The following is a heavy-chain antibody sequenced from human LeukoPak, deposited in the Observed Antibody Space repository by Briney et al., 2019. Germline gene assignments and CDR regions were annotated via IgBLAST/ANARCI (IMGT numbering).Heavy chain of an antibody. Sequence: SQTLSLTCAVSGGSISSGGYSWSWIRQPPGKGLEWIGYIYHSGSTYYNPSLKSRVTISVDRSKNQFSLKLSSVTAADTAVYYCARGGGVVVTADYFDYWGQGTLVTVSS. D-gene: IGHD2-21*02. J-gene: IGHJ4*02. CDR1: GGSISSGGYS. CDR2: IYHSGST. CDR3: ARGGGVVVTADYFDY. V-gene: IGHV4-30-2*01.